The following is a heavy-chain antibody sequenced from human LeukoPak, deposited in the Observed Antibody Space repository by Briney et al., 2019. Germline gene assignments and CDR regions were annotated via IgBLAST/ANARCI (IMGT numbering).Heavy chain of an antibody. Sequence: GGSLRLSCATSGFIFSNYGMHWVRQAPGKGLEWVAFIRHDASTVYYGDSVKGRFTISRDNSENTLYLRMNTLTTEDTAVYYCAKHARLRRAGTDHYFDYWGRGTLVTV. CDR3: AKHARLRRAGTDHYFDY. CDR2: IRHDASTV. CDR1: GFIFSNYG. J-gene: IGHJ4*02. D-gene: IGHD6-13*01. V-gene: IGHV3-30*02.